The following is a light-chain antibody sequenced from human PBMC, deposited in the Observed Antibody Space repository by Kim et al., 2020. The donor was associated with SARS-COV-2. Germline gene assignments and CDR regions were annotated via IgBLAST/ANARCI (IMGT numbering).Light chain of an antibody. Sequence: ALGDRVTITCRASQHISSYVNWYQQKPGEAAPLLIYAAASWQSGVPSRFCGSGSGTALTLPISSLLHADVATYYCRLRHSTHALTFGGGTKLEIK. V-gene: IGKV1-39*01. CDR1: QHISSY. CDR2: AAA. CDR3: RLRHSTHALT. J-gene: IGKJ4*01.